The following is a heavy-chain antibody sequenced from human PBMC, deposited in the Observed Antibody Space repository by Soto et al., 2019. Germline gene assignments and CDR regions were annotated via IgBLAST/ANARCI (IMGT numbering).Heavy chain of an antibody. CDR1: GFTVSSNF. CDR3: VRGEGGWETY. CDR2: IFPGGST. J-gene: IGHJ4*02. V-gene: IGHV3-66*01. Sequence: GGSLRLSCAASGFTVSSNFMNWVRQAPGKGLEWLSVIFPGGSTYYADSMKDRFTISRDISKNTVFLQMNSLRAEDTAVYYCVRGEGGWETYWGQGTLVTVS. D-gene: IGHD6-19*01.